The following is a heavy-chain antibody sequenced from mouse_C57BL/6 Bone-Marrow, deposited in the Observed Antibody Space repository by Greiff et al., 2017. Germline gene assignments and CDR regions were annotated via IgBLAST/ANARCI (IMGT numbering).Heavy chain of an antibody. D-gene: IGHD4-1*01. J-gene: IGHJ2*01. CDR3: ARALGNYFDY. CDR1: GFTFSSYA. CDR2: ISDGGSYT. Sequence: EVMLVESGGGLVKPGGSLKLSCAASGFTFSSYAMSWVRQTPEKRLEWVATISDGGSYTYYPDNVKGRFTIYRDNAKKNLYLQMSHLKSEDTAMYYCARALGNYFDYWGQGTTLTVSS. V-gene: IGHV5-4*03.